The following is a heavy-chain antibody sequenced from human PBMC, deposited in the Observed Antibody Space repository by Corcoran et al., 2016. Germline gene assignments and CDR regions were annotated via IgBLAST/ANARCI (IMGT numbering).Heavy chain of an antibody. D-gene: IGHD6-19*01. V-gene: IGHV1-58*01. J-gene: IGHJ4*02. CDR1: GFTFTSSA. Sequence: QMQLVQSGPEVKKPGTSVKVSCKASGFTFTSSAVQWVRQARGQRLEWIGWIVVGSGNTNYAQKFQERVTITRDMSTSTAYMELSSLRSEDTAVYYGAADPRYSSGWYLPSLSYWGQGTLVTVSS. CDR2: IVVGSGNT. CDR3: AADPRYSSGWYLPSLSY.